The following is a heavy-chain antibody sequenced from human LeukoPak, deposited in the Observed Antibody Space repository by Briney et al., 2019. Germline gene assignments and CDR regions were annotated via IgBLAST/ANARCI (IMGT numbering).Heavy chain of an antibody. D-gene: IGHD6-19*01. V-gene: IGHV5-51*01. CDR3: ARITTSGWYADY. J-gene: IGHJ4*02. Sequence: GEPLKISGKGFGSHFANYWIGWVRQMPGKGLEWMGIIYPGDSDTRYSPSFQGQVTISADRSISTAYLQWSSLKASDSAIYYCARITTSGWYADYWGQGTLVTVS. CDR1: GSHFANYW. CDR2: IYPGDSDT.